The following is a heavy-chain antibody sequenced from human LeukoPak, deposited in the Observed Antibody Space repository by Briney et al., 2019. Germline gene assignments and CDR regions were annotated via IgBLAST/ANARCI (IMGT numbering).Heavy chain of an antibody. V-gene: IGHV4-38-2*02. D-gene: IGHD2-15*01. CDR3: ARTYCSGGSCYLFYNWFDP. CDR1: GYSISSGYY. Sequence: SETLSLTCTVSGYSISSGYYWGWIRQPPGKGLEWTGTIDHSGSTYYNPSLKSRITISVDTSKNQFSLKLSSVTAADTAVYYCARTYCSGGSCYLFYNWFDPWGQGTLVTVSS. CDR2: IDHSGST. J-gene: IGHJ5*02.